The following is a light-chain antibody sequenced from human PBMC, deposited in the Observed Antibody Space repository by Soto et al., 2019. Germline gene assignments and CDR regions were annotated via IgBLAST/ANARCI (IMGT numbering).Light chain of an antibody. V-gene: IGKV1-16*01. CDR2: AAS. CDR3: QHYNSYSEA. CDR1: QSISNY. Sequence: DIQMTQSPSSLSASLVDRVTITCRASQSISNYLNWYQQKPGKAPKLLIYAASSLQSGVPSRFSGSGSGTEFTLTISSLQPDDFATYYCQHYNSYSEAFGQGTKVDIK. J-gene: IGKJ1*01.